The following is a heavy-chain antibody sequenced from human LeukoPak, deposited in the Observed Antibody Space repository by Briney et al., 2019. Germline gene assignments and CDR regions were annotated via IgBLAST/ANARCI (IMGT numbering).Heavy chain of an antibody. Sequence: ASVKVSCKASGYTFTGYYMHWVRQAPGQGLEWMGGIIPIFGTANYAQKFQGRVTITADKSTSTAYMELSSLRSEDTAVYYCARERYSYGPTDAFDIWGQGTMVTVSS. D-gene: IGHD5-18*01. CDR3: ARERYSYGPTDAFDI. V-gene: IGHV1-69*06. J-gene: IGHJ3*02. CDR1: GYTFTGYY. CDR2: IIPIFGTA.